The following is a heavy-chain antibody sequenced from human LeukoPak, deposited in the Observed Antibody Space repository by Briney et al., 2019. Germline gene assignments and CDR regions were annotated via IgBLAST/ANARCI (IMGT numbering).Heavy chain of an antibody. CDR1: GYSISSSYY. V-gene: IGHV4-38-2*02. CDR2: IYHSGTT. CDR3: ARGLGYCSSNSCRYYFDY. Sequence: SETLSLTCTVSGYSISSSYYCGCIRHPPGKVLEWIGSIYHSGTTYCNPPLKSRVTISVEPSKHQFSLKLSSVTAADTAVYYCARGLGYCSSNSCRYYFDYWGQGTLVTVSS. D-gene: IGHD2-2*01. J-gene: IGHJ4*02.